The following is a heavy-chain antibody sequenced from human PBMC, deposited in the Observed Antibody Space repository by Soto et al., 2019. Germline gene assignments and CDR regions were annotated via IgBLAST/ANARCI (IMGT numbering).Heavy chain of an antibody. V-gene: IGHV4-59*01. CDR2: IYYSGST. J-gene: IGHJ6*03. Sequence: SETLSLTCTVSGGSISSYYWSWIRQPPGKGLEWIGYIYYSGSTNYNPSLKSRVTISVDTSKNQFSLKLSSVTAADTAVYYCAGDRYCSGGSCYLGLGDYYYYYMDVWGKGTTVTVSS. CDR3: AGDRYCSGGSCYLGLGDYYYYYMDV. D-gene: IGHD2-15*01. CDR1: GGSISSYY.